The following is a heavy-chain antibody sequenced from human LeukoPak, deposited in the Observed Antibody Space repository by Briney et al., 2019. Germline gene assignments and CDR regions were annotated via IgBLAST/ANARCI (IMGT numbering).Heavy chain of an antibody. CDR1: GGSISCVGYF. Sequence: SETLSLTCSVSGGSISCVGYFRCSLRQHPGKSLEWIGYTYNSVSTYYNPSLKSRITISVDTSKNQFSLKLSSVTAADTAVYYCARVSSNYFDYWGQGTLVTVSS. J-gene: IGHJ4*02. CDR2: TYNSVST. V-gene: IGHV4-31*03. CDR3: ARVSSNYFDY.